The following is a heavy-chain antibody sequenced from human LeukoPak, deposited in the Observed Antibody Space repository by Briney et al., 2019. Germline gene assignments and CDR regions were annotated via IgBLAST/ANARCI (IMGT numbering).Heavy chain of an antibody. Sequence: GGSLRLSCAASGFTFSSYGMHWVRQAPGKGLEWVAVISYDGSNKYYADSVKGRFTISRDNSKNTLYLQMNSLRAEDTAVYYCARGSDGSSSFDYYYYGMDVWGQGTTVTVSS. CDR1: GFTFSSYG. D-gene: IGHD6-6*01. J-gene: IGHJ6*02. CDR2: ISYDGSNK. V-gene: IGHV3-30*03. CDR3: ARGSDGSSSFDYYYYGMDV.